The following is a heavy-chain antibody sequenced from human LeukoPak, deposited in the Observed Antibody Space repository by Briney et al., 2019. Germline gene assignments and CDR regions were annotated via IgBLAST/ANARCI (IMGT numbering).Heavy chain of an antibody. CDR2: INSDWSST. Sequence: GGSLRLSCAASGFTFSSYLMHWVRQAPGKGLVWVSRINSDWSSTSYADSVKGRFTISRDNAKNTLYLQMNSLRAEDTAVYYCARGGSGSYYFLGDYYGMDVWGQGTTVTVSS. CDR1: GFTFSSYL. CDR3: ARGGSGSYYFLGDYYGMDV. D-gene: IGHD3-10*01. J-gene: IGHJ6*02. V-gene: IGHV3-74*01.